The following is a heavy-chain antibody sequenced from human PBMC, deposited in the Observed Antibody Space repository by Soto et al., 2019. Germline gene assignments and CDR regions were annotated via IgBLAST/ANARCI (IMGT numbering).Heavy chain of an antibody. V-gene: IGHV1-18*01. Sequence: GASVKVSCKASGFPFTSYGISWVRQAPGQGLEWMGWISGYNGNTNYAKKLQGRVTMTTDTSTSTAYMELRSLRSDDTAVYYCARGTTVTTTPTYYYMDVWGKGTTVTVSS. CDR3: ARGTTVTTTPTYYYMDV. D-gene: IGHD4-4*01. CDR2: ISGYNGNT. J-gene: IGHJ6*03. CDR1: GFPFTSYG.